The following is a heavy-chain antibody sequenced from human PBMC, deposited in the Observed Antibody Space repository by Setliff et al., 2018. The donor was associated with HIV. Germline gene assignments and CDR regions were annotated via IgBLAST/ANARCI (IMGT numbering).Heavy chain of an antibody. CDR3: ARDSGYSFGFNYFDY. J-gene: IGHJ4*02. CDR1: GGSISSHY. CDR2: IYYSGST. D-gene: IGHD5-18*01. V-gene: IGHV4-59*11. Sequence: KTSEPLSLTCTVSGGSISSHYWSWIRQPPGKGLEWIGYIYYSGSTNYNPSLKSRVTISLDMSKNQFSLRLSSVTAADTAVYYCARDSGYSFGFNYFDYWGQGTLVTVSS.